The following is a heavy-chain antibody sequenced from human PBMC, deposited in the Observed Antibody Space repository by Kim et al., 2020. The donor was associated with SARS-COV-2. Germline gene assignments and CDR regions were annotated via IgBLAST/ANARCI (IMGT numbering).Heavy chain of an antibody. J-gene: IGHJ3*02. D-gene: IGHD3-10*01. CDR3: ARRWFGRSYAFDI. Sequence: SNPSLTSRVTISVATSKNHFSLKLSSVTAADTAVYSCARRWFGRSYAFDIWGQGTMVTVSS. V-gene: IGHV4-61*03.